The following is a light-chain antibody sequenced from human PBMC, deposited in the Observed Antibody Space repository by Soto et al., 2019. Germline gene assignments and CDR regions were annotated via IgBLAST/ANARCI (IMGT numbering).Light chain of an antibody. CDR1: QRISSW. J-gene: IGKJ1*01. CDR2: SAS. CDR3: QQANTFPPV. V-gene: IGKV1D-12*01. Sequence: DIQMTQSPSSVSASVGDRVTITCRASQRISSWLAWYQQKPGKAPKLLIYSASILQSGVPSRFSGSGSGTDFTLSITSLQPEDFATYYCQQANTFPPVFGQGTKVEIK.